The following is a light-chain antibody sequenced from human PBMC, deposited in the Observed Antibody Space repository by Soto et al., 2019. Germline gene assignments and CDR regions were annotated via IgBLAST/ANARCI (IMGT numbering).Light chain of an antibody. CDR2: EVS. J-gene: IGLJ1*01. CDR3: SSYTSSSTYV. V-gene: IGLV2-14*01. Sequence: ALTQPASVSGSPGQSITISCTGTSSDVGGYKYVSWNQQHPGKAPKLMIYEVSNWPSGVSNRFSGSKSGNTASLTISGLQAEYEADYYCSSYTSSSTYVFGTGTNVTVL. CDR1: SSDVGGYKY.